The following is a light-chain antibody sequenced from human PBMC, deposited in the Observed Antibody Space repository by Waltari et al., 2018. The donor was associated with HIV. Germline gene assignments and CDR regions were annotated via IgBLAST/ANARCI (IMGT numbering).Light chain of an antibody. Sequence: QSALTQPASVSGSPGQSITISCTGTSSYVGKYNYVSWFQQYQGKAPILIISAVTMRPSGIYSRFSGAKSANTASLTISEVQAEDEADYYCSSYTTSSTWVFGGGTKLTVL. CDR1: SSYVGKYNY. CDR3: SSYTTSSTWV. V-gene: IGLV2-14*01. J-gene: IGLJ3*02. CDR2: AVT.